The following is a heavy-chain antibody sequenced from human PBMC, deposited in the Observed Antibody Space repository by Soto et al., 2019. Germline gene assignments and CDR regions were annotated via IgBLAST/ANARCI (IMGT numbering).Heavy chain of an antibody. CDR1: GFTFSSYG. V-gene: IGHV3-33*01. Sequence: QVQLVESGGGVVQPGGSLRLSCAASGFTFSSYGIHWVRQAPGKGLEWVAVIWYDGSNKYYADSVKGRFTISRDNSKNSLYLQMNSLRSEDTAVYYCARDRYSSGWYDLDYWGQGTLVTVSS. CDR3: ARDRYSSGWYDLDY. CDR2: IWYDGSNK. J-gene: IGHJ4*02. D-gene: IGHD6-19*01.